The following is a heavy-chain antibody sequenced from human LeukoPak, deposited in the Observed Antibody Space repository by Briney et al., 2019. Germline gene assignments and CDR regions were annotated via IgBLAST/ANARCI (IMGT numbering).Heavy chain of an antibody. J-gene: IGHJ3*02. V-gene: IGHV1-46*01. CDR3: ARDTLYSYGSLAFDI. D-gene: IGHD5-18*01. CDR1: GYTFTSYY. Sequence: ASVKVSCKASGYTFTSYYMHWVRQAHGQGLEWMGIINPSGGSTSYAQKFQGRVTMTRDTSTSTVYMELSSLRSEDTAVYYCARDTLYSYGSLAFDIWGQGTMVTVSS. CDR2: INPSGGST.